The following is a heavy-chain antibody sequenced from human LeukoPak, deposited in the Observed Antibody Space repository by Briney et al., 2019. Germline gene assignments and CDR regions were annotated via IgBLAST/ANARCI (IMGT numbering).Heavy chain of an antibody. Sequence: SGGSLRLSCAASGFTFSSYGMHWVRQAPGKGLEWVAVIWYDGSNKYYADSVKGRFTISRDNSKNTLYLQMNSLRAEDTAVYYCAKGYYYDSGGYYYYFDYWGQGTLVTVSS. CDR1: GFTFSSYG. CDR2: IWYDGSNK. J-gene: IGHJ4*02. D-gene: IGHD3-22*01. CDR3: AKGYYYDSGGYYYYFDY. V-gene: IGHV3-33*06.